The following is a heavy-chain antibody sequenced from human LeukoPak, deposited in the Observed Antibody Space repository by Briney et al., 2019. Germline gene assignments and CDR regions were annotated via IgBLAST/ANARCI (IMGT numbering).Heavy chain of an antibody. CDR2: IYVDGVT. V-gene: IGHV3-66*02. D-gene: IGHD3-10*01. J-gene: IGHJ5*02. CDR3: ARDRAGRKAWVEFDP. CDR1: GITVSQND. Sequence: GGSLRLSCGASGITVSQNDMSWVRQAPGRGLEWVSLIYVDGVTHYADSVKGRFTISRDNSKSTVYLEMNSLRPEDTAVYFCARDRAGRKAWVEFDPWGQGTLVTVSS.